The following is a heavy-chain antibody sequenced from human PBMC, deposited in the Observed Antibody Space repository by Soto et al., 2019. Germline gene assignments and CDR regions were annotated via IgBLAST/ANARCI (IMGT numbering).Heavy chain of an antibody. CDR2: ISYSGSYT. CDR1: ELIFSDYY. CDR3: ATGQDCSGGSCFDFDY. J-gene: IGHJ4*01. Sequence: QVQLVESGGGLVKPGGSLRLSCAASELIFSDYYMNWIRQAPGKGLEWVAVISYSGSYTNYADSVKGRFSVSRDNTKSSLYLQMNSLRVEDTALYYCATGQDCSGGSCFDFDYWGHGTRVTVSS. V-gene: IGHV3-11*06. D-gene: IGHD2-15*01.